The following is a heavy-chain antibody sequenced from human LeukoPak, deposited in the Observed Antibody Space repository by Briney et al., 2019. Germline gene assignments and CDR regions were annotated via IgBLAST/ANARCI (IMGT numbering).Heavy chain of an antibody. J-gene: IGHJ4*02. CDR1: GFTLSDYS. V-gene: IGHV3-48*01. CDR2: ISSSSSTI. Sequence: GGSLRLSCAASGFTLSDYSMKWVRQAPGKGLEWVSFISSSSSTIYYADSVKGRFTISRDNAQNSVYLQMNSLRAEDTAVYYCARETRRGTNFDYWGQGAQVTVSS. CDR3: ARETRRGTNFDY.